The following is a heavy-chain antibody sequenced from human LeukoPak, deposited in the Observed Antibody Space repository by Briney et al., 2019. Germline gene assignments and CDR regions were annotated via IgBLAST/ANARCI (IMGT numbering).Heavy chain of an antibody. CDR1: GFTFSSYS. J-gene: IGHJ6*02. CDR3: ARDTVPTRYCSGSSCFLYGMDV. Sequence: GGSLRLSCAASGFTFSSYSMNWVRQAPGKGLEWVANIKQDGSEKYYVDSVKGRFTISRDNAKNSLYLQMNSLRAEDTAVYYCARDTVPTRYCSGSSCFLYGMDVWGQGTTVTVSS. V-gene: IGHV3-7*01. CDR2: IKQDGSEK. D-gene: IGHD2-15*01.